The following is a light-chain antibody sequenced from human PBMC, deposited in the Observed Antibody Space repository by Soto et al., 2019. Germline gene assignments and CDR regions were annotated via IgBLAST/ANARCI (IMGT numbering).Light chain of an antibody. J-gene: IGKJ1*01. CDR3: QQGNSFPRT. V-gene: IGKV1D-12*01. Sequence: DIQLTQSPSSVSASVGDRVTITCRASQGIASWLAWYQQKPGKAPKLLIYAASNLQSGVPLRFSGSGFGTDFTLTISSLQPEDFATYFCQQGNSFPRTFGQGTKVEIK. CDR1: QGIASW. CDR2: AAS.